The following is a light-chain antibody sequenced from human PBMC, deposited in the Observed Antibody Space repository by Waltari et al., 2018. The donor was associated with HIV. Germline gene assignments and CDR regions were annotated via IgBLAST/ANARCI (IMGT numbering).Light chain of an antibody. CDR3: CSYAGSVV. CDR2: EGS. CDR1: SSDVGSYNL. V-gene: IGLV2-23*01. Sequence: PASVSGSPGQSITISCTGTSSDVGSYNLVSWYQQHPGKAPKLMIYEGSKRPSGVSNRFSGSKSGNTASLTISGLQAEDEADYYCCSYAGSVVFGGGTKLTVL. J-gene: IGLJ2*01.